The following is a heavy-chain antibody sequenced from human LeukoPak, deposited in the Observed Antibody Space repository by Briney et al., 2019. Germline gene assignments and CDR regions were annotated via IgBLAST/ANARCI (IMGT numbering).Heavy chain of an antibody. Sequence: GSLSLLCSASGFTFSSYGMHWVRQAPGKGLEWVAVIWYDGSNKYYADSVKGRFTISRDNSKNTLYLQMNSLRAEDTAVYYCARDPSRPYSSRWLDSCGQGTLVTVSS. CDR1: GFTFSSYG. CDR2: IWYDGSNK. V-gene: IGHV3-33*01. CDR3: ARDPSRPYSSRWLDS. J-gene: IGHJ4*02. D-gene: IGHD6-13*01.